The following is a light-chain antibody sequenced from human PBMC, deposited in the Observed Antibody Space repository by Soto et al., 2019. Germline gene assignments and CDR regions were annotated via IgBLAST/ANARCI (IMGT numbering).Light chain of an antibody. V-gene: IGLV3-1*01. CDR1: KLGNKY. CDR2: QDI. J-gene: IGLJ2*01. Sequence: SYELTQPPSVSVSPGQTASITCSGDKLGNKYACWYQQKPGQSPVLVIYQDIKRPSGIPERFSGSNSGNTATLTISGTRAMDEADYYCQAWDSSTVVFGGGTKVTVL. CDR3: QAWDSSTVV.